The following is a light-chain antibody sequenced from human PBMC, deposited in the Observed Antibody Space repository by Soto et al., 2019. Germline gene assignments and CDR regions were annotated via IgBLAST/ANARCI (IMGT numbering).Light chain of an antibody. Sequence: EIVMTQSPATLSVSPGERATLSCRASQSVSSNLAWYQQKPGQAPRLLIYGASARATCIPARFSGSGSGKEFPLTISSLQSGDFAVYYCQQYNNWPPMAFGQGTKVEIK. CDR3: QQYNNWPPMA. V-gene: IGKV3-15*01. J-gene: IGKJ1*01. CDR2: GAS. CDR1: QSVSSN.